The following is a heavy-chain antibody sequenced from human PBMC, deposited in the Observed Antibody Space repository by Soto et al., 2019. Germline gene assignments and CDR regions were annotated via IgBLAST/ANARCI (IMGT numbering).Heavy chain of an antibody. V-gene: IGHV3-30*18. CDR1: RLTFNRYG. Sequence: QVQLVESGGGVVQSGRSLRLSCAASRLTFNRYGMHWVRQAPGKGLEWVAVISYDGDNGYYADSVKGRFTISRDNSKNTLYLQMNSLRTEDTAVYYCAKDLRDCSGGSFYSARGPRYYYYGMDVWGQGTTVTVSS. CDR3: AKDLRDCSGGSFYSARGPRYYYYGMDV. CDR2: ISYDGDNG. D-gene: IGHD2-15*01. J-gene: IGHJ6*02.